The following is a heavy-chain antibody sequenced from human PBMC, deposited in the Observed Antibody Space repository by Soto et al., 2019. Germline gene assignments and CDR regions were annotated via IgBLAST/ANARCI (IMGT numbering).Heavy chain of an antibody. J-gene: IGHJ2*01. V-gene: IGHV4-30-4*01. CDR1: GGSISGGVHS. CDR3: AREIMPLTNDWYFDL. D-gene: IGHD2-8*01. CDR2: IFDSGST. Sequence: QVQLQESGPGLVKPSETLSLTCTVSGGSISGGVHSWSWIRQPPGKGLGWIGHIFDSGSTYYNPSLKSRLTISVDTSKNQFSLRLSSVTAADTAVYYYAREIMPLTNDWYFDLWGRGTLVTVSS.